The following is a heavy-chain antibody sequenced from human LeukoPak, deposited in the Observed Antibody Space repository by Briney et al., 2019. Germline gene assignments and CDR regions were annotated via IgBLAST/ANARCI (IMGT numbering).Heavy chain of an antibody. J-gene: IGHJ4*02. Sequence: GDSLKISCEGSGYSFTTYWIGWVRQMPGKGLEWMGIIYPGDSDTRYSPSFQGQVTISADKSISTAYLQWSSLKASDTAMYYCARRVVDATFDYWGQGTLVTVSS. D-gene: IGHD2-15*01. CDR2: IYPGDSDT. CDR3: ARRVVDATFDY. V-gene: IGHV5-51*01. CDR1: GYSFTTYW.